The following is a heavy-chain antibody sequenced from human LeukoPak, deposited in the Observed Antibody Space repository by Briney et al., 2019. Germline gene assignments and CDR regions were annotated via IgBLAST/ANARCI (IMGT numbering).Heavy chain of an antibody. J-gene: IGHJ4*02. V-gene: IGHV3-21*01. CDR2: ISSSTTNI. CDR3: ASLSLRWPDY. Sequence: GGSLRLSFPASGFTFSSYSMNWVRQPPGKGLEWVSSISSSTTNIYYADSVKGRFTTSRDNPNNSLYLQMNSLRAEDTAVYYCASLSLRWPDYWGQGTLVTVSS. CDR1: GFTFSSYS. D-gene: IGHD4-23*01.